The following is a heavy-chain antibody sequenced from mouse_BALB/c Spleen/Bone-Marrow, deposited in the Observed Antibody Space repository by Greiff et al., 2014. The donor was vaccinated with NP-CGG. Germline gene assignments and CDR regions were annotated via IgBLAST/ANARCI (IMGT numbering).Heavy chain of an antibody. V-gene: IGHV5-6-5*01. CDR2: ISSGGST. CDR3: AREMVTGFAY. Sequence: EVQGVESGGGLVKPGGSLKLSCAASGFTFSSYAMSWVRQTPEKRLEWVASISSGGSTDYPDSVKGRFTISRDNARNILYLQMSSLRSEDAAMYYCAREMVTGFAYWGQGTLVTVSA. D-gene: IGHD2-2*01. CDR1: GFTFSSYA. J-gene: IGHJ3*01.